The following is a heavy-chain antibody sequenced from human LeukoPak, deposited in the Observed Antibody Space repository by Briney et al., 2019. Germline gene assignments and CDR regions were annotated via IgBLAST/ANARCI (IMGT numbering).Heavy chain of an antibody. D-gene: IGHD2-2*01. CDR1: GGSISSSSYY. V-gene: IGHV4-39*01. Sequence: SETLSLTCTVSGGSISSSSYYWGWIGQPPGKGLEWIGSIYYSGSTYYNPSLKSRVTISVDTSKNQFSLKLRSVTAADTAVYYCARQNADCGSTGCPIDYWGQGTLVTVSS. CDR3: ARQNADCGSTGCPIDY. CDR2: IYYSGST. J-gene: IGHJ4*02.